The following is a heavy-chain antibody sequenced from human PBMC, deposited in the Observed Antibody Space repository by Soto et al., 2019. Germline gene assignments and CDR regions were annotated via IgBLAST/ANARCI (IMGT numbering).Heavy chain of an antibody. CDR2: IKSKTDGGTT. CDR1: TFTFTNAW. V-gene: IGHV3-15*07. Sequence: GGSPRLSCAASTFTFTNAWMNWVRQAPGKGLEWVGRIKSKTDGGTTDYAAPVKGRFTISRDDSKNTLYLQMNSLKTEDTAVYYCSTDRGGGLLWPWGQGTLVTVSS. CDR3: STDRGGGLLWP. D-gene: IGHD3-10*01. J-gene: IGHJ5*02.